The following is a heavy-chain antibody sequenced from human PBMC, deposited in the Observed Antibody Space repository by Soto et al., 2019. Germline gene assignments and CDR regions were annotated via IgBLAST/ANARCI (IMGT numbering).Heavy chain of an antibody. CDR3: AKSWGDLYNTGLDH. Sequence: DVHLLESGGGFVQPGGSLRLSCVASGFTFSSYAMNWVRQAPGKGLEWVSGINSRGDKTSYTDPVKGRFAMSRDNSKNTLYLQINSLRAEDSAVYYCAKSWGDLYNTGLDHWGQGTLVTVSS. CDR2: INSRGDKT. J-gene: IGHJ4*02. V-gene: IGHV3-23*01. CDR1: GFTFSSYA. D-gene: IGHD3-16*01.